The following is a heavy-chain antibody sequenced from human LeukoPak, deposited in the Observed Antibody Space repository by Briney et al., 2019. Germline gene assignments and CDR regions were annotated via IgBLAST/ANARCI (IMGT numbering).Heavy chain of an antibody. CDR1: GFTFSDYY. J-gene: IGHJ4*02. Sequence: GSLRLSCAASGFTFSDYYMSWIRQAPGKGLEWIGEINHSGSTNYNPSLKSRVTISVDTSKNQFSLKLSSVTAADTAVYYCASLVSTVVAAGSFDYWGQGTLVTVSS. V-gene: IGHV4-34*01. CDR3: ASLVSTVVAAGSFDY. CDR2: INHSGST. D-gene: IGHD3-22*01.